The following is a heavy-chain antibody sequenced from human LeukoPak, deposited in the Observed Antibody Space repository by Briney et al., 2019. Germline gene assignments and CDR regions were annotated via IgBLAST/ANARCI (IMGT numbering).Heavy chain of an antibody. CDR3: ASSQQLGREYNY. V-gene: IGHV4-4*07. J-gene: IGHJ4*02. Sequence: SETLSLTCTVSGGSISSYYWSWIRQPAGKGLEWIGRIYTSGSTNYNPSLKSRVTMSVDTSKNQFSLKLSSVTAADTAVYYCASSQQLGREYNYWGQGTLVTVSS. CDR1: GGSISSYY. CDR2: IYTSGST. D-gene: IGHD6-13*01.